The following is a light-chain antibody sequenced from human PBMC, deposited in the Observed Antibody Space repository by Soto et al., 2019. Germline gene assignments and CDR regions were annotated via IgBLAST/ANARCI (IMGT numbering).Light chain of an antibody. CDR3: QQYASSPLT. J-gene: IGKJ4*01. Sequence: EIVLTQSPGTLSLSPGERATLSCRASQRVGRDYLAWDQQKPGQAPRLLIDHASSRATGIPDRFSGSGSGTDFTLTISRLEPEDFAEFYCQQYASSPLTLGGGTKVEIK. V-gene: IGKV3-20*01. CDR1: QRVGRDY. CDR2: HAS.